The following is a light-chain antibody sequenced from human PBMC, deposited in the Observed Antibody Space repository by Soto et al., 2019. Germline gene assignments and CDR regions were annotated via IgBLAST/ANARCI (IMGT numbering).Light chain of an antibody. CDR2: HAS. CDR3: QQYNSYS. CDR1: QIISNW. Sequence: DIQITQSPSSVSASVGDRVTITCRASQIISNWLAWYQQKPVTAPKLLIYHASTLESGVPSRLSGSGSGTEFTLTISSLQPDDFATYYCQQYNSYSFGQGTKVDIK. J-gene: IGKJ1*01. V-gene: IGKV1-5*01.